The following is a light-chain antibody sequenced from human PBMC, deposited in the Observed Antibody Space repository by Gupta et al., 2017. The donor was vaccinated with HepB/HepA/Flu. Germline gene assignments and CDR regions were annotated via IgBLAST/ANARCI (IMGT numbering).Light chain of an antibody. CDR1: QSVITK. Sequence: EVVLSQSPATLSVSPGERATVSCRASQSVITKLAWYQQKPGQAPRLLIFGAYTRASGIPARFSGSGSGTEYTLTISNLEPEDFAIYDGQKYNIWSLLTFGGGTXVEMK. CDR3: QKYNIWSLLT. J-gene: IGKJ4*01. V-gene: IGKV3-15*01. CDR2: GAY.